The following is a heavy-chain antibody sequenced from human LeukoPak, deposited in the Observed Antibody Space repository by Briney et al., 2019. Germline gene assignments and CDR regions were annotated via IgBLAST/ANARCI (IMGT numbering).Heavy chain of an antibody. V-gene: IGHV1-2*02. J-gene: IGHJ4*02. D-gene: IGHD2-2*01. CDR1: GYTFTGYY. CDR2: INPNSGDT. Sequence: ASVRVSCNTSGYTFTGYYIHWVRQAPGQGLEWMGWINPNSGDTNYAQKFQGRVAMTRDTSIRTAYMELSRLTSGDTAVYFCARDRIGDCGTTSCYLAYWGQGTLVSVSS. CDR3: ARDRIGDCGTTSCYLAY.